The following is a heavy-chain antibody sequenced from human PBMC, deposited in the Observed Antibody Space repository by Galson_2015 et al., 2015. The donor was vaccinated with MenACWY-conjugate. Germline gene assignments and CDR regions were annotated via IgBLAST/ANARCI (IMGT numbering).Heavy chain of an antibody. J-gene: IGHJ4*02. CDR3: AREDTYSYYLEF. Sequence: SLRLSCAASGFSFSHYGIHWVRQVPGLGLEWVAAIWFDGSYEYFADSVRGRFTISRDNSGHTAYLQMNSLRADDTAVYYCAREDTYSYYLEFWGQGTQVTVSS. CDR1: GFSFSHYG. D-gene: IGHD1-26*01. CDR2: IWFDGSYE. V-gene: IGHV3-33*01.